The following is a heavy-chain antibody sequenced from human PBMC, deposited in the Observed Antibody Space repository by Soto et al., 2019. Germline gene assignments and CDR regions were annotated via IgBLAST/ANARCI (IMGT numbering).Heavy chain of an antibody. D-gene: IGHD1-26*01. CDR3: ARGIVASLYYYYYMDA. CDR2: IIPILGIA. V-gene: IGHV1-69*02. J-gene: IGHJ6*03. CDR1: GGTFSSYT. Sequence: QVQLVQSGAEVKKPGSSVKVSCKASGGTFSSYTIGWVRQAPGQGLEWMGRIIPILGIANYAQKFQGRVTITADKSTSTAYIELSSLRSEDTAVYYCARGIVASLYYYYYMDAWGKGTTVTVSS.